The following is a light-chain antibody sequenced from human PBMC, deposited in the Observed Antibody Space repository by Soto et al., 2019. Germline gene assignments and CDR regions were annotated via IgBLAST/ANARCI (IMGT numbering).Light chain of an antibody. V-gene: IGKV1-39*01. CDR2: AAS. J-gene: IGKJ2*01. CDR3: QLSYTTSSYT. Sequence: DIQMTQSPSSLSASVGDRVTITCRASQNLSNYLNWYQQKPGKDPNLLIYAASSLQGGVPSRFSGRGSETDFTLTISTLQPEYSATYYCQLSYTTSSYTFGQGTKLDI. CDR1: QNLSNY.